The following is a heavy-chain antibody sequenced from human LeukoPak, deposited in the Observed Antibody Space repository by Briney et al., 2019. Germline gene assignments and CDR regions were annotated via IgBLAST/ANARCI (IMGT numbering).Heavy chain of an antibody. CDR2: MYYSGST. V-gene: IGHV4-39*01. Sequence: SETLSLTCTVSGGSFSSSSYYWGWIRQPPGKGLEWIGSMYYSGSTYYNPSLKSRVTISVDTSKNQFSLKLSSVTAADTAVYYCATWGTTVTTSSYFDYWGQGTLVTVSS. D-gene: IGHD4-17*01. J-gene: IGHJ4*02. CDR1: GGSFSSSSYY. CDR3: ATWGTTVTTSSYFDY.